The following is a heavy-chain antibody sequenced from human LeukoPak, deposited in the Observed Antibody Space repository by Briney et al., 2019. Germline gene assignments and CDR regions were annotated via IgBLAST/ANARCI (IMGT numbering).Heavy chain of an antibody. CDR1: GFTFDDYD. CDR2: INWNSGTI. V-gene: IGHV3-9*01. D-gene: IGHD3-10*01. J-gene: IGHJ6*02. CDR3: ARDLGGSGGFYLGYYGLDV. Sequence: QPGRSLRLSCAASGFTFDDYDMHWVRQAPGKGLEWVSGINWNSGTIGYADSVKGRFTVSRDSAKNSVYLQMNTLRPEDTALYYCARDLGGSGGFYLGYYGLDVWGQGTTVTVSS.